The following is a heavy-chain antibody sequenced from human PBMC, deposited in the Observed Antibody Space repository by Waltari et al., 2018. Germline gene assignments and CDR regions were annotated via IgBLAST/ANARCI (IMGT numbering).Heavy chain of an antibody. CDR1: GFTLSSYW. J-gene: IGHJ4*02. V-gene: IGHV3-7*01. CDR3: ARDRRWIQLWLRSWYFDY. D-gene: IGHD5-18*01. Sequence: EVQLVESGGGLVQPGGSLRLSCAASGFTLSSYWMSWVRQAPGQGLEWVANIKQDGSEKYYVDSVKGRFTISRDNAKNSLYLQMNSLRAEDTAVYYCARDRRWIQLWLRSWYFDYWGQGTLVTVSS. CDR2: IKQDGSEK.